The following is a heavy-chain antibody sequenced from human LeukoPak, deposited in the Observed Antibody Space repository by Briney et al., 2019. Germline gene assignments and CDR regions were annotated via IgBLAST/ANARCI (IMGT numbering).Heavy chain of an antibody. V-gene: IGHV3-30-3*01. CDR2: ISYDGSNK. Sequence: GGSLRLSCAASGFTFSSYAMHWVRQAPGKGLEWVAVISYDGSNKYYADSVKGRFTISRDNAKNSLYLQMNSLRAEDTAVYYCASSPRLLWFGELSPHYFDYWGQGTLVTVSS. J-gene: IGHJ4*02. CDR1: GFTFSSYA. CDR3: ASSPRLLWFGELSPHYFDY. D-gene: IGHD3-10*01.